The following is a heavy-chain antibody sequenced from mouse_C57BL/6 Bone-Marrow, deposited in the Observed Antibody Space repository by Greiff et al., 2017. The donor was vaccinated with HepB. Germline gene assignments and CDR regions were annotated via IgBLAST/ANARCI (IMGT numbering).Heavy chain of an antibody. CDR3: AKRTGTGAMDY. CDR2: INPSSGYT. D-gene: IGHD4-1*01. V-gene: IGHV1-4*01. J-gene: IGHJ4*01. CDR1: GYTFTSYT. Sequence: VQLQQSGAELARPGASVKMSCKASGYTFTSYTMHWVKQRPGQGLEWIGYINPSSGYTKYNQKFKDKATLTADKSSSTAYMQLSSLTSEDSAVYYCAKRTGTGAMDYWGQGTSVTVSS.